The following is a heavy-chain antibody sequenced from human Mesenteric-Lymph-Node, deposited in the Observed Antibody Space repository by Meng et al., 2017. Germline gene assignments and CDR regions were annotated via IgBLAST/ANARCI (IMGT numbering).Heavy chain of an antibody. V-gene: IGHV1-2*06. Sequence: ASVKVSCKASGGTFSSYAISWVRQAPGQGLEWMGRIIPSSGDANSAQKFQGRVTLTWDTSISTAYMELSSLRSDDTAIYYCARDGGNYDFDYWGQGTLVTVSS. D-gene: IGHD1-7*01. CDR1: GGTFSSYA. CDR3: ARDGGNYDFDY. CDR2: IIPSSGDA. J-gene: IGHJ4*02.